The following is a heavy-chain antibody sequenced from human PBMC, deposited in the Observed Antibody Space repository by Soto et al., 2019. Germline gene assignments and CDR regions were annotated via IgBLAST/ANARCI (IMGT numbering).Heavy chain of an antibody. J-gene: IGHJ4*02. CDR3: ARVYWAESGTRYYFDY. CDR2: IYWDDDK. D-gene: IGHD6-13*01. CDR1: GFSFTTAGMG. V-gene: IGHV2-5*02. Sequence: QITLKESGPALVKPTQTLTLTCTFSGFSFTTAGMGVGWIRQPPGKALVWLVLIYWDDDKRYRPALKSRLTNTKAAARNQEVLTLTKMDPGGTATYYYARVYWAESGTRYYFDYWGQGTLVNVNS.